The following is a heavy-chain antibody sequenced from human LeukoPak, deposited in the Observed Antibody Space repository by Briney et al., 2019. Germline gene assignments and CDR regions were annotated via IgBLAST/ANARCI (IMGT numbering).Heavy chain of an antibody. D-gene: IGHD3-3*01. CDR2: IWYDGSNK. CDR3: ARGGPEWPLDY. Sequence: GRSLRLSCATSGFSFSTYGMLWVRQAPGEGLEWVAVIWYDGSNKYYADSVKGRFTISRDNSKNTLYLQMNSVRVEDTAVYYCARGGPEWPLDYWGQGTLVTVSS. V-gene: IGHV3-33*01. J-gene: IGHJ4*02. CDR1: GFSFSTYG.